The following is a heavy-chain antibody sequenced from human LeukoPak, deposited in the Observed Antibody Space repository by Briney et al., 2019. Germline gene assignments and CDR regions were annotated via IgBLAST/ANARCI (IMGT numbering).Heavy chain of an antibody. V-gene: IGHV1-2*02. CDR1: GYTFTGYY. CDR2: INPNSGGT. CDR3: ARVEYEGYYFDY. D-gene: IGHD2-8*01. J-gene: IGHJ4*02. Sequence: ASVKVSCKASGYTFTGYYMHWVRQAPGQGLEWMGWINPNSGGTNYAQKFQGRVTMTRDTSISTAYMELSRLRSDDTAVYYCARVEYEGYYFDYWGQGTLVTVSS.